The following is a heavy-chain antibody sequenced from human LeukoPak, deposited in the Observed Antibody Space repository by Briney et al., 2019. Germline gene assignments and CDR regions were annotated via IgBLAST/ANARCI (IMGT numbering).Heavy chain of an antibody. D-gene: IGHD3-22*01. CDR2: ISGSGGST. V-gene: IGHV3-23*01. J-gene: IGHJ3*02. CDR3: AYDSSGYFAFDI. CDR1: GFTFSKYW. Sequence: GGSLRLSCAASGFTFSKYWMSWVRQAPGKGLEWVSGISGSGGSTYYADSVKGRFTISRDNSKNTLYLQMNSLRAEDTAVYYCAYDSSGYFAFDIWGQGTMVTVSS.